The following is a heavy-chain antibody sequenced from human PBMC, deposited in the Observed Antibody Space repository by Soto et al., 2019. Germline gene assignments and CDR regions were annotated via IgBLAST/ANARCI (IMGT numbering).Heavy chain of an antibody. Sequence: ELQLVESGGGLVQPGGSLRLSCIASGFTVSSSYMSWVGQGPGKGLEWVSIIYSGGATYYADSVKGRVTSSRDSFKNTLYVPLKSLRAEDTAVYYCARLVKYGDYPGYFDYWGQGNLVTVSS. D-gene: IGHD4-17*01. J-gene: IGHJ4*02. V-gene: IGHV3-66*04. CDR3: ARLVKYGDYPGYFDY. CDR2: IYSGGAT. CDR1: GFTVSSSY.